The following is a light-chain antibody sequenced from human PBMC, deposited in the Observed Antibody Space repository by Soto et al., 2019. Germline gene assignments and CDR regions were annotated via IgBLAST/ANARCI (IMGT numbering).Light chain of an antibody. CDR2: TTS. CDR3: QQSFTTPYT. CDR1: QTIAMY. J-gene: IGKJ2*01. Sequence: DIHITHSPFSLSASVGDRVTITCRSSQTIAMYVNWFQQKPGKAPKPLIYTTSSLQSGVPPRFSGSGSETDFTLTISRLQPEDSATYYCQQSFTTPYTFGPGTKVDI. V-gene: IGKV1-39*01.